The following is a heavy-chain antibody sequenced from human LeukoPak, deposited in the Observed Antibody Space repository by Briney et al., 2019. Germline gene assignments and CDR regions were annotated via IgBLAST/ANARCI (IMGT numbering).Heavy chain of an antibody. D-gene: IGHD2-2*02. J-gene: IGHJ4*02. CDR3: AIKPVCSSTSCYKGLFYFDY. CDR1: GGTFSSYA. CDR2: IIPIFGTA. V-gene: IGHV1-69*05. Sequence: SVKVSCKASGGTFSSYAISWVRQAPGQGLEWRGGIIPIFGTANYAQKFQGRVTITTDESTSTDYMELSSLRSEDPAVYYCAIKPVCSSTSCYKGLFYFDYWGQGTLVTVSS.